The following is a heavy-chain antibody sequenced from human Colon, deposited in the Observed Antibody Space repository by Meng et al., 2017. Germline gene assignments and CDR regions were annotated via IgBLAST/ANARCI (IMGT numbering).Heavy chain of an antibody. CDR3: GKGTWRGGAAFFDF. V-gene: IGHV3-23*01. D-gene: IGHD2-15*01. J-gene: IGHJ4*02. Sequence: GESLKISCAASGFTFSSYAMSWVRQAPGKGLEWVSGISGSGDNTYYPDSVKGRFTISRDNSKNTLFLQMNSLRVGDTALYYCGKGTWRGGAAFFDFWGQGTLVTVSS. CDR1: GFTFSSYA. CDR2: ISGSGDNT.